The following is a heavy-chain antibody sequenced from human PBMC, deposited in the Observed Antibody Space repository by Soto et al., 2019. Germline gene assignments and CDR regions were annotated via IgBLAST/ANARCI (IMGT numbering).Heavy chain of an antibody. CDR2: IYHSGNT. Sequence: SATLSLTCTVSSGSISSGDYYWSWIRQSPERGLEWLGCIYHSGNTYYNPSLKSRVTISIDTSKSQFSLELTSVTAADTAVYYRASNALSSQYYGMDVWGQGTTVTVSS. J-gene: IGHJ6*02. V-gene: IGHV4-30-4*01. CDR1: SGSISSGDYY. CDR3: ASNALSSQYYGMDV.